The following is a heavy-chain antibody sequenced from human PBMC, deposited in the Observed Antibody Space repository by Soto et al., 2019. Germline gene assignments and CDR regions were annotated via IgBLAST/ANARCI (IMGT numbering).Heavy chain of an antibody. CDR3: ARDRGVTAPYYYYYGMDV. CDR2: ISSSGSTI. Sequence: XGSLRLSCAASGVTFSSYEMYWVRQAPGKGLEWVSYISSSGSTIYYADSVKGRFTISRDNAKNSLYLQMNSLRAEDTAVYYCARDRGVTAPYYYYYGMDVWGQGTTVTVSS. J-gene: IGHJ6*02. D-gene: IGHD2-21*02. CDR1: GVTFSSYE. V-gene: IGHV3-48*03.